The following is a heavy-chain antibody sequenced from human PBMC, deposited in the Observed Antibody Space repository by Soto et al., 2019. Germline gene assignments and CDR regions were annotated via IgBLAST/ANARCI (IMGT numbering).Heavy chain of an antibody. CDR2: ISGSGGST. CDR3: AKAPVDYVWRSYDY. V-gene: IGHV3-23*01. D-gene: IGHD3-16*01. CDR1: GFTFSSYA. J-gene: IGHJ4*02. Sequence: EVQLLESGGGLVQSGGSLRLSCAASGFTFSSYAMSLFRQATGKGLEWVAAISGSGGSTYDADSVTGRFTISRDNAKNTRYLQMNILRAEDRAVYYCAKAPVDYVWRSYDYWGQGPMVTVSS.